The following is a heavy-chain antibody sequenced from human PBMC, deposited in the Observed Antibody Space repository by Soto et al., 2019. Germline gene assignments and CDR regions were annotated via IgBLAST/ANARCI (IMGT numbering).Heavy chain of an antibody. Sequence: QVQLQESGPGLVKPSGTLSLTCAVSGGSISSSNWWSWVRQPPGKGLEWIGEIYHSGSTNYNPSLKSRVTISVDKSKNQTSLKLSSVTAADTAVYYCVTTIFGVVIMGRGPFDYWGQGTLVTVSS. CDR2: IYHSGST. CDR1: GGSISSSNW. J-gene: IGHJ4*02. CDR3: VTTIFGVVIMGRGPFDY. D-gene: IGHD3-3*01. V-gene: IGHV4-4*02.